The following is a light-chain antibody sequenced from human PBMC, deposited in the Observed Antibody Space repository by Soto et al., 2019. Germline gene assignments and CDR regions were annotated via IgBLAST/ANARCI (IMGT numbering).Light chain of an antibody. CDR2: GAT. V-gene: IGKV3-20*01. Sequence: EIVLPQSPGALSFSPGERATLSCWASESVGDYLAWYQQKPGQAPRLLIYGATKRTSGTPDRFSGTGSETAFTFAISRLEPGDFAVYYCQQYVTSPGITFGQGTRLEIK. CDR3: QQYVTSPGIT. J-gene: IGKJ5*01. CDR1: ESVGDY.